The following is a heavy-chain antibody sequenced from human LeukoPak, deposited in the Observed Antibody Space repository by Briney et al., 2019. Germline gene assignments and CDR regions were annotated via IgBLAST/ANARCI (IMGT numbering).Heavy chain of an antibody. CDR2: INHSGST. CDR3: ARAGNYCDSSGYYNGDY. J-gene: IGHJ4*02. Sequence: PSETLSLTCAVYGGSFSGYYWSWIRQPPGKGLEWIGEINHSGSTNYNPSLKSRVTISVDTSKNQFSLKLSSVTAADTAVYYCARAGNYCDSSGYYNGDYWGQGTLVTVSS. CDR1: GGSFSGYY. D-gene: IGHD3-22*01. V-gene: IGHV4-34*01.